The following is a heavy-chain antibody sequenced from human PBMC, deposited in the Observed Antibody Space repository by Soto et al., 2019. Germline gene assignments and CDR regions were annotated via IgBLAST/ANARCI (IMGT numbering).Heavy chain of an antibody. D-gene: IGHD2-2*01. CDR3: ARDLIDIVVVPAAPGMDV. J-gene: IGHJ6*02. V-gene: IGHV3-33*01. Sequence: GGSLRLSCAASGFTFSSYVMHWVRQAPGKGLEWVAVIWYDGSNKYYADSVKGRFTISRDNSKNTLYLQMNSLRAEDTAVYYCARDLIDIVVVPAAPGMDVWGQGTTVTV. CDR2: IWYDGSNK. CDR1: GFTFSSYV.